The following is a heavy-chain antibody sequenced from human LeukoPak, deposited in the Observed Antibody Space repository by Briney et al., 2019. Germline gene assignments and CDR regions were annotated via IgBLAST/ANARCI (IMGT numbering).Heavy chain of an antibody. V-gene: IGHV3-48*01. CDR1: GFSFSSYS. CDR3: ARGYLYAFHY. CDR2: ISGSGNAI. J-gene: IGHJ4*02. Sequence: GGSLRLSCAASGFSFSSYSMNWVRQAPGKGLEWVSYISGSGNAIHYTDSVKGRFTISRDNAKNALYLQMNSLRAEDTAVYFCARGYLYAFHYWGQGTLVTVSS. D-gene: IGHD3-16*02.